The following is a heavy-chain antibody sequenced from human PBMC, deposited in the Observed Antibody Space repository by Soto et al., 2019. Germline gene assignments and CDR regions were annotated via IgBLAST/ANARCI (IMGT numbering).Heavy chain of an antibody. Sequence: PSETLSLTCTVSGGSIGTYYWSWIRQPPGKGLEWIGYIYYRGNTNYNPSLKSRVTISLDTPKNQFSLELSSVTAADTAVYYCARHPGYYDILTGYTTYYFDYWGQGILVTVSS. D-gene: IGHD3-9*01. CDR3: ARHPGYYDILTGYTTYYFDY. V-gene: IGHV4-59*08. CDR2: IYYRGNT. J-gene: IGHJ4*02. CDR1: GGSIGTYY.